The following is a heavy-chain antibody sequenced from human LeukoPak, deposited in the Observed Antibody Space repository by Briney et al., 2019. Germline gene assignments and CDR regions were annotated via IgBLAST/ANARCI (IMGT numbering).Heavy chain of an antibody. V-gene: IGHV4-61*02. CDR1: GNSISSGDYY. Sequence: SETLSLTCTVSGNSISSGDYYWSWIRQPAGKGLEWIGRIYTSGSTNYNPSLKSRVTISVDTSKIQFSLKLSSVTAADTAVYYCARLALQEVGATQTYYLDYWGQGTLVTVSS. CDR3: ARLALQEVGATQTYYLDY. D-gene: IGHD1-26*01. J-gene: IGHJ4*02. CDR2: IYTSGST.